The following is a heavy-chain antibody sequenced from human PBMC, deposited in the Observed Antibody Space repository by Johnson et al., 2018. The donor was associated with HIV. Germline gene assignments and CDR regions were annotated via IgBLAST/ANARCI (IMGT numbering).Heavy chain of an antibody. J-gene: IGHJ3*02. CDR1: GFTFSDYY. Sequence: QVQLVESGGGLVKPGGSLRLSCAASGFTFSDYYMTWIRQAPGKGLEWLSFISSSGDIIRYADSVKGRFTISRDNAKNSLILQMNSLRDEDTAVYYCASRTVTARFDIWGQGTLVTVSS. CDR2: ISSSGDII. CDR3: ASRTVTARFDI. V-gene: IGHV3-11*01. D-gene: IGHD4-17*01.